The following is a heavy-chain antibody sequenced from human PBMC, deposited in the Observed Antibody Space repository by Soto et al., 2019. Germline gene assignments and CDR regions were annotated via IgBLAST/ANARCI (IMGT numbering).Heavy chain of an antibody. CDR3: ARVDAGVDSQVEYFDY. D-gene: IGHD2-15*01. J-gene: IGHJ4*02. Sequence: EVQLLESGGGLVQPGGSLRLSCAASGFTFSSYAMDWVRQAPGKGLEWVSAVSDTGGSTHYADSVKGRFTISRDNSKNTLYLQMNSLRAEDTAVYYCARVDAGVDSQVEYFDYWGQGTLVTVSS. CDR2: VSDTGGST. V-gene: IGHV3-23*01. CDR1: GFTFSSYA.